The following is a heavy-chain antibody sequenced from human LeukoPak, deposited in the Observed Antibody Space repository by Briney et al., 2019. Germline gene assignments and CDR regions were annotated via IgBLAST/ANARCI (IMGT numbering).Heavy chain of an antibody. J-gene: IGHJ6*02. CDR2: INYSGST. CDR1: GGSVSSTTYF. CDR3: ARDWHYYYYGMDV. Sequence: SETLSLTCTVSGGSVSSTTYFWSWIRQPPGKGLEWIASINYSGSTYYNPSLKSRVTISVDKSKNQFSLKLSSVTAADTAVYYCARDWHYYYYGMDVWGQGTTVTVSS. V-gene: IGHV4-39*07.